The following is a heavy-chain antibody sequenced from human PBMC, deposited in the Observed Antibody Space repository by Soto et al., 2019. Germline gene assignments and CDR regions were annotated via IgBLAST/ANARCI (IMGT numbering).Heavy chain of an antibody. CDR1: GYTFTRSG. CDR2: INTYNGNT. CDR3: ARGVGSGSYYNQYNWFDP. V-gene: IGHV1-18*01. D-gene: IGHD3-10*01. Sequence: ASVKVSCKASGYTFTRSGISWVRQAPGQGLEWMGWINTYNGNTNYAQKLQGRVTMTTDTSTNTAYMELRSLRSDDTAVYYCARGVGSGSYYNQYNWFDPWGQGTLVTVSS. J-gene: IGHJ5*02.